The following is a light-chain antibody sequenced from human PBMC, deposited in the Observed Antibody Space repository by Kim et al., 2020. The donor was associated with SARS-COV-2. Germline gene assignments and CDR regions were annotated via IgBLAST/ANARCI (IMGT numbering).Light chain of an antibody. CDR2: EDN. CDR3: QTWDINTVV. V-gene: IGLV3-1*01. Sequence: SYELTQPPSVSVSPGQTASITCSGDKLGDKYSCWYQQKPGQSPVLLLYEDNKRPSGIPERFSGSNSGNTATLTISGTQAMDEADYYCQTWDINTVVFGVG. J-gene: IGLJ2*01. CDR1: KLGDKY.